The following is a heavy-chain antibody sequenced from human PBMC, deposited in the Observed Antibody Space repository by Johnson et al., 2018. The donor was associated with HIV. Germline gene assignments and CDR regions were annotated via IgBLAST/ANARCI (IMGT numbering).Heavy chain of an antibody. CDR2: IYSGGNT. CDR3: ARGGLLFDPGAAGGDAFDI. V-gene: IGHV3-66*01. D-gene: IGHD1-26*01. Sequence: VQLVESGGGLVQSGGSLRLSCGASGFTVSSNYMNWVRQAPGKGLEWVAVIYSGGNTYDADSVKGRLTISRDNSKNTLYLQMNSRRAEDTAVYYCARGGLLFDPGAAGGDAFDIWGQGTMVTVSS. CDR1: GFTVSSNY. J-gene: IGHJ3*02.